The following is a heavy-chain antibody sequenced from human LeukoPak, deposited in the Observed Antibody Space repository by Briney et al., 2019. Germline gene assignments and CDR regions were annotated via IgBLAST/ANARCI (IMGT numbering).Heavy chain of an antibody. CDR2: IYHSGRT. Sequence: SETLSLTCTVPSGSISSGDYYWTWIRQPPGEGLEWIGFIYHSGRTNYNPFLKSRVGISLDTSKNQFSLRLSSVTAADTAVYYCARIPFIRGAWGYFDCWGQGTLVTVSS. J-gene: IGHJ4*02. D-gene: IGHD3-10*01. V-gene: IGHV4-30-4*01. CDR1: SGSISSGDYY. CDR3: ARIPFIRGAWGYFDC.